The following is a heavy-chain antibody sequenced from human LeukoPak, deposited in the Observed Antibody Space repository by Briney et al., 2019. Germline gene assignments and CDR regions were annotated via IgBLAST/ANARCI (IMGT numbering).Heavy chain of an antibody. J-gene: IGHJ4*02. Sequence: PGGSLRLSCAASGFNFSSYSMNWVRQAPGKGLEWVSYISSSSSSTIYYADSVKGRFTISRDNAKNSLYLQMNSLRAEDTAVYYCARDGLIAADFDYWGQGTLVTVSS. D-gene: IGHD6-6*01. V-gene: IGHV3-48*01. CDR3: ARDGLIAADFDY. CDR1: GFNFSSYS. CDR2: ISSSSSSTI.